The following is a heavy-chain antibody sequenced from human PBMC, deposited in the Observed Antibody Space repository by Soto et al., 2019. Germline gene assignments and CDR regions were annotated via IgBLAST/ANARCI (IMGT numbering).Heavy chain of an antibody. J-gene: IGHJ4*02. D-gene: IGHD3-3*01. V-gene: IGHV3-66*01. Sequence: GGSMRLSCAASGFTVTNYFMTWVSQAPGKGLEWVSVISSGGGTYYADSVKGRFTISRDNSKNTLYLQMNTLRAEDTAVYYCARDEFGGAYDFWHGGQGTLVTVSS. CDR3: ARDEFGGAYDFWH. CDR2: ISSGGGT. CDR1: GFTVTNYF.